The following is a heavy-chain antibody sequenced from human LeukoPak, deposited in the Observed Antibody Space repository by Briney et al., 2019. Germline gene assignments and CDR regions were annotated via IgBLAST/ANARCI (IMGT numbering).Heavy chain of an antibody. D-gene: IGHD3-22*01. CDR2: ISYDGSNK. Sequence: GGSLRLSCAASGFTFSSYAMHWVRQAPGKGLEWVAVISYDGSNKYYADSVKGRFTISRDNSKNTLYLQMNSLRAEDTAVYYCTRGDYYDSSGSHYYYYGMDVWGQGTTVTVSS. CDR3: TRGDYYDSSGSHYYYYGMDV. CDR1: GFTFSSYA. J-gene: IGHJ6*02. V-gene: IGHV3-30-3*01.